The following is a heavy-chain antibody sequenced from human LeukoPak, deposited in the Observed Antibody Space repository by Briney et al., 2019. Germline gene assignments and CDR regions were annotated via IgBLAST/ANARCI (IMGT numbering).Heavy chain of an antibody. D-gene: IGHD3-22*01. CDR1: GFTFSYYN. J-gene: IGHJ4*02. CDR3: ARDHYYYDSSGYYYYFDY. Sequence: GSLRLSCAASGFTFSYYNMNWVRRAPGKGLEWVSSISSSSSFISYADSVKGRFTVSRDNAKNSLYLQMNSLRAEDTAVYYCARDHYYYDSSGYYYYFDYWGQGTLVTVSS. V-gene: IGHV3-21*01. CDR2: ISSSSSFI.